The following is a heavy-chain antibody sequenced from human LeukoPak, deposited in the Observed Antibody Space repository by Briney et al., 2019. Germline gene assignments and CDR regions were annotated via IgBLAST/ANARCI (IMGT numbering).Heavy chain of an antibody. CDR3: ARGSEYCSSTSCLWGNFDY. V-gene: IGHV4-31*03. Sequence: PSETLSLTCTVSGGSISSGGYYWSWIRQHPGTGLGWIGYIYYSGSTYYNPSLKSRVTISVDTSKNQFSLKLSSVTAADTAVYYCARGSEYCSSTSCLWGNFDYWGQGTLVTVSS. D-gene: IGHD2-2*01. J-gene: IGHJ4*02. CDR1: GGSISSGGYY. CDR2: IYYSGST.